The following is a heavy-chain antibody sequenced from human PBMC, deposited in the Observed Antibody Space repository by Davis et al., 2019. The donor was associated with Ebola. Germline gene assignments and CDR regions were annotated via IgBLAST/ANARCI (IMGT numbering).Heavy chain of an antibody. D-gene: IGHD1-1*01. CDR3: ARTAKTSVSASGLGYTYFDP. Sequence: SETLSLTCTVSGGSISDYYWSWIRQSPGKGLEWIGNIFYSGSSSYSGSTNYHSSLKSRIFISVDTSKNQFSLRMNPLTAADAAIYYCARTAKTSVSASGLGYTYFDPWSQGTLVTVSS. CDR1: GGSISDYY. CDR2: IFYSGSSSYSGST. V-gene: IGHV4-59*12. J-gene: IGHJ5*02.